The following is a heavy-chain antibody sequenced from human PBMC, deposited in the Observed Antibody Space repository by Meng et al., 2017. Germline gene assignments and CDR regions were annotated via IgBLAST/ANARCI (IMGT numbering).Heavy chain of an antibody. CDR1: GFTFNNYC. Sequence: EWQLGESGGGLVQPGGSPSLSCAASGFTFNNYCMHWVRQVPGKGLVWVSRISGDGSITNYADSVKGRFTISRDNAKNTLYLQMNSLRPEDTAVYYCLDEAPRSDYWGQGSLVTVSS. D-gene: IGHD1-1*01. V-gene: IGHV3-74*01. CDR2: ISGDGSIT. CDR3: LDEAPRSDY. J-gene: IGHJ4*02.